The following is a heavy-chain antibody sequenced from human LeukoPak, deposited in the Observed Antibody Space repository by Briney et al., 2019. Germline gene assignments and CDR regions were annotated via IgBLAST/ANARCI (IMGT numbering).Heavy chain of an antibody. Sequence: PGGSLRLSCAASGFTFDDYAMHWVRQAPGKGLEWVSLISWDGGSTHYADSVKGRFTISRDNSKNSLYLQMNSLRAEDTALYYCAKDIRGSTSWYGLDYWGQETLVTVSS. CDR2: ISWDGGST. CDR3: AKDIRGSTSWYGLDY. V-gene: IGHV3-43D*03. J-gene: IGHJ4*02. CDR1: GFTFDDYA. D-gene: IGHD6-13*01.